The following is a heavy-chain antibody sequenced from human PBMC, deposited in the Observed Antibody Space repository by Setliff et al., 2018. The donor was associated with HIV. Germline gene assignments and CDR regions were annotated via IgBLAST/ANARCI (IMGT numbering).Heavy chain of an antibody. CDR1: GGSISSNNYY. J-gene: IGHJ4*02. D-gene: IGHD2-21*02. CDR2: IFYSETVYYGGRT. CDR3: ARGVPLLPPHY. V-gene: IGHV4-39*07. Sequence: SETLSLTCTVSGGSISSNNYYWGWIRQPPGKGLEWIGSIFYSETVYYGGRTYYSPSLKSRVTISVDTSKSQFSLKLSSVTAAYTAVYYCARGVPLLPPHYWGQGTLVTVSS.